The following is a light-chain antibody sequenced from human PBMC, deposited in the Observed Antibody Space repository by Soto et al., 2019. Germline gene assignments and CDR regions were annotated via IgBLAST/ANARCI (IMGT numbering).Light chain of an antibody. V-gene: IGKV3-11*01. CDR1: PSVTNY. CDR3: QQRLNWPLG. CDR2: EAA. Sequence: EIFLTQSPDTLSLSPGGTATLSCRASPSVTNYIAWYQQRPGQAPSRLSYEAANSASGGPPRGSGSGAQTDIILTINDLEPADFGRYYCQQRLNWPLGFGQGTKVE. J-gene: IGKJ1*01.